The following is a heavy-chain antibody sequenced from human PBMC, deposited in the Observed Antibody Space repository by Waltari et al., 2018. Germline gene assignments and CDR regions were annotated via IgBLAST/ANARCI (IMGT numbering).Heavy chain of an antibody. V-gene: IGHV1-69*06. D-gene: IGHD1-26*01. CDR1: GGTFSSYA. J-gene: IGHJ3*02. CDR3: ARDSRIVGATRGAFDI. CDR2: IIPIFGTA. Sequence: QVQLVQSGAEVKKPGSSVKVSCKASGGTFSSYAISCVRRSPGQGLEWMGGIIPIFGTANYAQKFQGRVTITADKSTSTAYMELSSLRSEDTAVYYCARDSRIVGATRGAFDIWGQGTMVTVSS.